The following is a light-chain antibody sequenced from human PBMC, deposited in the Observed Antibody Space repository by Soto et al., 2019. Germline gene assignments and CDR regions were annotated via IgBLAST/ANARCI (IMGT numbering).Light chain of an antibody. Sequence: EIVMTQSPATLSVSPGERATVSCRASQSVSSNLAWYQQKPGQAPRLLIYGASTRATPITARFSGSGSGTEFTLTIGSLQSEDFAVYYFQQYNNWPRTFGQGTKLEIK. CDR2: GAS. CDR3: QQYNNWPRT. CDR1: QSVSSN. J-gene: IGKJ2*01. V-gene: IGKV3-15*01.